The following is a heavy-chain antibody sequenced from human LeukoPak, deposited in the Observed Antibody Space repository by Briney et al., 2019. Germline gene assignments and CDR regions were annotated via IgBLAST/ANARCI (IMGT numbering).Heavy chain of an antibody. D-gene: IGHD4-17*01. CDR2: INAGNGNT. Sequence: ASVKVSCKASGYTFTSYAMHWVRQAPGQGLEWMGWINAGNGNTKYSQKFQGRVTITRDTSASTAYMELSSLRSEDTAVYYCARDRDYGPYFDYWGQGTLVTVSS. J-gene: IGHJ4*02. CDR1: GYTFTSYA. CDR3: ARDRDYGPYFDY. V-gene: IGHV1-3*01.